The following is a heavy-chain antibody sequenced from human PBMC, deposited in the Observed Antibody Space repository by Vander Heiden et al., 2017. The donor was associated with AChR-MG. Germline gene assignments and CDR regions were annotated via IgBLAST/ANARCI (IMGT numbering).Heavy chain of an antibody. V-gene: IGHV3-33*01. Sequence: QVQLVESGGGVVQPGRSLTLSCAASGFPFSGYGRHWVRQAPGKGLEWVAVIWYDGSNKYYADSVKGRFTISRDNSKNTLYLQMNSLRAEDTAVYYCAREGGYRYYFDYWGQGTLVTVSS. CDR3: AREGGYRYYFDY. CDR2: IWYDGSNK. J-gene: IGHJ4*02. CDR1: GFPFSGYG. D-gene: IGHD3-16*02.